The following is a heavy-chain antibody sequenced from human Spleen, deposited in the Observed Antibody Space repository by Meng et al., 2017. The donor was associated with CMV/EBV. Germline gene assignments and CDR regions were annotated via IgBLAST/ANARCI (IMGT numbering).Heavy chain of an antibody. CDR3: ARLYDSSGRFDY. D-gene: IGHD3-22*01. CDR1: GGSISSYY. CDR2: IHYSGST. Sequence: CTVSGGSISSYYWSWIRQPPGKGLEWIGYIHYSGSTNYNPSLKSRVTISVDTSKNQFSLNLNSVTAADTAVYYCARLYDSSGRFDYWGQGTLVTVSS. J-gene: IGHJ4*02. V-gene: IGHV4-59*01.